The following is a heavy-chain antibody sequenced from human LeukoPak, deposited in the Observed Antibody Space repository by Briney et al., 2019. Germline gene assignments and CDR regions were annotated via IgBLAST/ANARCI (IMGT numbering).Heavy chain of an antibody. D-gene: IGHD6-13*01. CDR2: ISNDGGGT. CDR3: AKARIAAAGTGAFDV. CDR1: GFIFNNYG. Sequence: GGSLRLSCAASGFIFNNYGLVWVRQAPGKGLEWVSAISNDGGGTTYADFVKGRFSVSRDNSKNTLFLQMNSLRDEDTAVYYCAKARIAAAGTGAFDVWGQGTMVTVSS. J-gene: IGHJ3*01. V-gene: IGHV3-23*01.